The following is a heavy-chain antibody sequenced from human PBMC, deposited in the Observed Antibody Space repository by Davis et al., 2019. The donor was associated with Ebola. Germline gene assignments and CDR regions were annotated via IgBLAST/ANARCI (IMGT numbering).Heavy chain of an antibody. CDR1: GYTFTAYY. D-gene: IGHD4-11*01. V-gene: IGHV1-2*02. CDR2: ISPNSDGT. CDR3: ARDNDYSNYGDY. Sequence: ASVKVSCKASGYTFTAYYMHWVRQAPGQGLEWMGWISPNSDGTNYAQKLQGRVTMTTDTSTSTAYMELRSLRSDDTAVYYCARDNDYSNYGDYWGQGTLVTVSS. J-gene: IGHJ4*02.